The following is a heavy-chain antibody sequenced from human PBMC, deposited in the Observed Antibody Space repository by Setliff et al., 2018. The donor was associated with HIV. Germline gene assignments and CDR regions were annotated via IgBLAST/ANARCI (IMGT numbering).Heavy chain of an antibody. CDR1: GFPFYRFW. CDR3: ARDGGEL. CDR2: IKTDGSEK. J-gene: IGHJ2*01. Sequence: GGSLRLSCVASGFPFYRFWMTWVRQAPGKGLEWVANIKTDGSEKYYVDAVEGRFSISRGNADNSLYLQMNSLRVEDTAVYYCARDGGELWGRGTLVTVSS. D-gene: IGHD3-10*01. V-gene: IGHV3-7*01.